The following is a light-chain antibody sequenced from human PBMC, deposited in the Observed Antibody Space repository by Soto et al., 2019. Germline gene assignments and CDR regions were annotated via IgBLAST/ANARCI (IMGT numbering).Light chain of an antibody. CDR1: SSNIGTNY. J-gene: IGLJ2*01. CDR3: AAWDDSLSGVV. CDR2: RNN. V-gene: IGLV1-47*01. Sequence: QSVLTQPPTASRTPGQRVTISCSGSSSNIGTNYVYWYQQLSGTAPKLLIYRNNQRPSGVPDRFSGSNSGTSASLAISGLRSEDEADYYCAAWDDSLSGVVFGGGTKLTVL.